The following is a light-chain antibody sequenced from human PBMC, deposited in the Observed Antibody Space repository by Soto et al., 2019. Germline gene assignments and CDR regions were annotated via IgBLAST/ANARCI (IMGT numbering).Light chain of an antibody. CDR2: EAS. J-gene: IGKJ2*01. CDR1: QSISSW. CDR3: QQYNDSFPYT. Sequence: DIQMTQSPSTLSASVGDRATITCRASQSISSWLAWYQQKPGTAPTRLIYEASTLESGVPSRFSGSRSGTDYTLTVSSLQPDDFATYYCQQYNDSFPYTFGQGTKLDIK. V-gene: IGKV1-5*03.